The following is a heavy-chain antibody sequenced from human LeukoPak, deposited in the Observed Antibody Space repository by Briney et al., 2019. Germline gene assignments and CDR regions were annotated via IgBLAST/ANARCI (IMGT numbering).Heavy chain of an antibody. D-gene: IGHD6-19*01. CDR2: IDWNGGST. Sequence: GGSLRLSCAASGFTFDDYGMIWLRQAPGKGLEWVSGIDWNGGSTGYADSVKGRFTISRDNAKNSLYLQMNSLRAEDTALYYCARGTGLALATLFDYWGQGTLVTVSS. CDR1: GFTFDDYG. V-gene: IGHV3-20*04. J-gene: IGHJ4*02. CDR3: ARGTGLALATLFDY.